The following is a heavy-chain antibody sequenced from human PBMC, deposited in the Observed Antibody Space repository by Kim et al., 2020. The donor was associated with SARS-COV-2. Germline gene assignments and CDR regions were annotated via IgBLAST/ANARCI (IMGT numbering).Heavy chain of an antibody. CDR3: ARHLVGATGHTTPMGY. CDR2: IDPSDSYA. D-gene: IGHD1-26*01. V-gene: IGHV5-10-1*01. CDR1: GYSFTSSW. Sequence: GESLKISCKGSGYSFTSSWISWVRQMPGKGLEWMGRIDPSDSYANYSPSFQGHVTISADKSISTAYLQWSSLEASDTAMYYCARHLVGATGHTTPMGYWGQGTLVTVSS. J-gene: IGHJ4*02.